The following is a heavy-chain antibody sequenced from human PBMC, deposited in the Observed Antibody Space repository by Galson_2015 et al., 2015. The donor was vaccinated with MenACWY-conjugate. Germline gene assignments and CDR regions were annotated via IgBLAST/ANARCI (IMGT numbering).Heavy chain of an antibody. CDR2: IYWDDDK. V-gene: IGHV2-5*02. CDR1: GFSLSSSGVG. D-gene: IGHD5-18*01. CDR3: AHSGGDTTMVHWWFDP. Sequence: PALVKPTQTLTLTCTFSGFSLSSSGVGVGWIRQPPGKALEWLALIYWDDDKRYSPSLKTRLTITRDTSKNQAVLTMTNMDPVDTATYYCAHSGGDTTMVHWWFDPWGRGTLVTVSS. J-gene: IGHJ5*02.